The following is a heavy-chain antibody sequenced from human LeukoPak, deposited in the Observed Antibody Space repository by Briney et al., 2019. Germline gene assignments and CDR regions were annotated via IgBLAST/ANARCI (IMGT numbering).Heavy chain of an antibody. CDR1: GGSFSGYY. CDR3: ARMPYYYDSSGYPRPHFDY. D-gene: IGHD3-22*01. V-gene: IGHV4-34*01. Sequence: SETLSLTCAVYGGSFSGYYWSWICQPPGKGLEWIGEINHSGSTNYNPSLKSRVTISVDTSKNQFSLKLSSVTAADTAVYYCARMPYYYDSSGYPRPHFDYWGQGTLVTVSS. CDR2: INHSGST. J-gene: IGHJ4*02.